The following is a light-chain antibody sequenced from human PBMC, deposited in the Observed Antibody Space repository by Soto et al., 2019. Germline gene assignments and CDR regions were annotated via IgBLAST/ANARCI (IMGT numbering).Light chain of an antibody. CDR3: QQYNSYPWT. CDR1: QDIIKY. V-gene: IGKV1-33*01. CDR2: DAS. J-gene: IGKJ1*01. Sequence: DLQMTQSPSSLSASVGDRVTIACQASQDIIKYLNWYQQKPGKAPKLLIYDASNLEAGVPSRFSGSGSGTDFTFTISSLQPEDIATYYCQQYNSYPWTFGQGTKVEIK.